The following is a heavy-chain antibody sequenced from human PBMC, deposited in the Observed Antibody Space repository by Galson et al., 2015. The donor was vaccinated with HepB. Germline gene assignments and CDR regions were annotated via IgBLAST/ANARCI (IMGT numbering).Heavy chain of an antibody. J-gene: IGHJ6*02. Sequence: SVKVSCKASGGTFSSYAISWVRQAPGQGLEWMGGIIPIFGTANYAQKFQGRVTITADESTSTAYMELSSLRSEDTAVYYCASRSSESRISYYKVLGDYYYGMDVWGQGTTVTVSS. V-gene: IGHV1-69*13. CDR1: GGTFSSYA. CDR2: IIPIFGTA. CDR3: ASRSSESRISYYKVLGDYYYGMDV. D-gene: IGHD3-10*01.